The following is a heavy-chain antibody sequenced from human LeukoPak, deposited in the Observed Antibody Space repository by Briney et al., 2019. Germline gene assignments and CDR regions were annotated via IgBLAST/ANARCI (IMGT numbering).Heavy chain of an antibody. J-gene: IGHJ4*02. CDR2: ISWNGGST. CDR1: GFTFDDYT. Sequence: GSLRLSCAASGFTFDDYTMNWVRQAPGKGLEWISLISWNGGSTYYADSVKGRFTISRDNIKNSLYLQMNSLRTEDTALYFCAKGVGGDSWGQGTLVTVSS. CDR3: AKGVGGDS. V-gene: IGHV3-43*01. D-gene: IGHD4-23*01.